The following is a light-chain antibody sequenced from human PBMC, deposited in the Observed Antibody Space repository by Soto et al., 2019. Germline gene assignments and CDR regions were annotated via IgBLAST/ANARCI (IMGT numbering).Light chain of an antibody. V-gene: IGKV3-11*01. Sequence: EIVLKQSPATLSLSPGERATLSCRARQSVSSYLAWYQQKPGQAPRLLIYDASNRATGSPARFSGSGSGTDFTLTISSLEPEDFAVYYCQQRSNSPYTFGQGTKVEIK. CDR3: QQRSNSPYT. CDR1: QSVSSY. CDR2: DAS. J-gene: IGKJ2*01.